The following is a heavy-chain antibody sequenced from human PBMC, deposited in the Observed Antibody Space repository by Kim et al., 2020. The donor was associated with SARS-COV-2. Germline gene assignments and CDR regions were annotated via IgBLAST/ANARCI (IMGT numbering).Heavy chain of an antibody. J-gene: IGHJ4*02. CDR3: AKTYGASVSYDF. D-gene: IGHD4-17*01. Sequence: YYDDDVKVRFTTSRDNPKSTVFLHMNSLRAEDTAIYYCAKTYGASVSYDFWGQGTLVTVSS. V-gene: IGHV3-23*05.